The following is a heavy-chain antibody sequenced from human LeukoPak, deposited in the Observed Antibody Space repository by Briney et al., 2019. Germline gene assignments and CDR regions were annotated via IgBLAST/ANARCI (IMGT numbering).Heavy chain of an antibody. J-gene: IGHJ5*02. CDR3: ARGGRNDFWSGYSFTNWFDP. Sequence: ASVTVSCKASGYTFTGYYMHWVRQAPGQGLEWMGWINPNSGGTNYAQKFQGRVTMTRDTSLSTAYMELSRLRSDDTAVYYCARGGRNDFWSGYSFTNWFDPWGQGTLVTVSS. CDR2: INPNSGGT. CDR1: GYTFTGYY. V-gene: IGHV1-2*02. D-gene: IGHD3-3*01.